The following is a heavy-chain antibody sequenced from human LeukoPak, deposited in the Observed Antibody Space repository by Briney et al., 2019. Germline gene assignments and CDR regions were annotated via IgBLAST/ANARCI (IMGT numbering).Heavy chain of an antibody. CDR3: ARGTRRITIFGVATKNWFDP. V-gene: IGHV1-8*01. CDR1: GYTFTSYD. D-gene: IGHD3-3*01. Sequence: ASVKVSCKASGYTFTSYDINWVRQATGQGLEWMGWMNPNSGNTGYAQKFQGRVTMTRNTSISTAYMELSSLRSEDTAVYYCARGTRRITIFGVATKNWFDPWGQGTLVTVSS. CDR2: MNPNSGNT. J-gene: IGHJ5*02.